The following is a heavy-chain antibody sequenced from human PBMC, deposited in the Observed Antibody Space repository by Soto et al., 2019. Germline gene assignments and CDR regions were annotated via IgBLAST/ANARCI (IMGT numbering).Heavy chain of an antibody. J-gene: IGHJ4*02. CDR3: AKERSSGWSFDY. CDR1: GFNFANFV. CDR2: IWTDSSRR. V-gene: IGHV3-9*01. Sequence: PGGSLRLSCAASGFNFANFVMHWVRQAPGKGLEYVSGIWTDSSRRAYAGSVKGRFTVSRDNSKNTLYLQMNSLRAEDTAVFYCAKERSSGWSFDYWGQGT. D-gene: IGHD6-19*01.